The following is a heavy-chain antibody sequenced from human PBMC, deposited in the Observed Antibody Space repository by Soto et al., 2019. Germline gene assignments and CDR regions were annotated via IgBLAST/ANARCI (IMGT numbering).Heavy chain of an antibody. J-gene: IGHJ6*02. V-gene: IGHV4-59*01. CDR3: ARDDYGDYYYGMDV. CDR1: GGSISSYY. D-gene: IGHD4-17*01. Sequence: PSETLSLTCTVSGGSISSYYWSWIRQPPGKGLEWIGYIYYSGSTNYNPSLKSRVTISVDTSKNQFSLKLSSVTAADTAVYYCARDDYGDYYYGMDVWGQGTTVT. CDR2: IYYSGST.